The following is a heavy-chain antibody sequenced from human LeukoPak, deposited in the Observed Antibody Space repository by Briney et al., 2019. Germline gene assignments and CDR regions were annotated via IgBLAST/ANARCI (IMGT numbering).Heavy chain of an antibody. CDR3: AKEGGPGKGTMTKPPQNY. Sequence: PGGSLRLSCAASGFTFSSYGMSWVRQAPGKGLEWVSGISGGGGSTYNADSVKGRFTISRDNSKNTLYLQMNSLRAEDTAVYYCAKEGGPGKGTMTKPPQNYWGQGTLVTVSS. V-gene: IGHV3-23*01. CDR1: GFTFSSYG. J-gene: IGHJ4*02. CDR2: ISGGGGST. D-gene: IGHD3-22*01.